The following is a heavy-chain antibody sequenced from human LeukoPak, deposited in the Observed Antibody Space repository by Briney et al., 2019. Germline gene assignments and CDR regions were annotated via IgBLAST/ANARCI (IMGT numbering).Heavy chain of an antibody. D-gene: IGHD4-23*01. V-gene: IGHV4-31*11. Sequence: PSETLSLTCAVYGGSFSGYYWSWIRQHPGKGLEWIGYIYYSGSTYYNPSLKSRVTISVDTSKNQFSLKLSSVTAADTAVYYCARDGGNSAFDYWGQGTLVTVSS. CDR1: GGSFSGYY. CDR2: IYYSGST. J-gene: IGHJ4*02. CDR3: ARDGGNSAFDY.